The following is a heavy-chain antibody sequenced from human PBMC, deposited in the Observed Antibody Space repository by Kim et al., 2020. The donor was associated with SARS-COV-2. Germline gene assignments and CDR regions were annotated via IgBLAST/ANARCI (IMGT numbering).Heavy chain of an antibody. J-gene: IGHJ4*02. CDR3: ARDGYSYGSFDY. V-gene: IGHV1-46*01. D-gene: IGHD5-18*01. Sequence: SYAQKFQGRVTMTRDTSTSTVYMELSSLRSEDTAVYYCARDGYSYGSFDYWGQGTLVTVSS.